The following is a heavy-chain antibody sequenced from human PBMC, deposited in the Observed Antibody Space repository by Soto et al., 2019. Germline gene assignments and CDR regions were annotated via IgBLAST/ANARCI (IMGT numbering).Heavy chain of an antibody. D-gene: IGHD2-2*01. CDR1: GGSISSGGYF. CDR2: ISYSGST. Sequence: PSETLSLTCTVSGGSISSGGYFWSWIRQHPGKGLEWIGYISYSGSTYYNPSLKSRPTISVDTSKNQFSLQLRSVTAADTALYHCARYLNTAGWFDPWGQGTLVTVSS. V-gene: IGHV4-31*03. CDR3: ARYLNTAGWFDP. J-gene: IGHJ5*02.